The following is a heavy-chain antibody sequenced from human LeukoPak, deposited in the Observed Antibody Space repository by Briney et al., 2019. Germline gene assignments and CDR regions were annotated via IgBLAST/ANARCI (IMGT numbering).Heavy chain of an antibody. CDR3: ARGYIGNSGRYYYYYMDV. V-gene: IGHV4-38-2*01. Sequence: SETLSLTSAVSAYSISSGYHWGWIRPPPEKGLEWIGSISRSGSTYYSPSLKGRVTMSVDSSKNEFSLNLSSVTAADTAVYYCARGYIGNSGRYYYYYMDVWGKGTTVTVSS. CDR1: AYSISSGYH. J-gene: IGHJ6*03. D-gene: IGHD1-26*01. CDR2: ISRSGST.